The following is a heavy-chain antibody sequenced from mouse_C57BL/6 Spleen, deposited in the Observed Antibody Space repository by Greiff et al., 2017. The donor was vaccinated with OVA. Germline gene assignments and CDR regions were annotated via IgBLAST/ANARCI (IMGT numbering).Heavy chain of an antibody. CDR1: GFNIKDYY. V-gene: IGHV14-2*01. CDR2: IDPEDGET. J-gene: IGHJ3*01. D-gene: IGHD1-1*01. Sequence: VQLKESGAELVKPGASVKLSCTASGFNIKDYYMHWVKQRTEQGLEWIGRIDPEDGETKYAPKFQGKATITADTSSNTAYLQLSSLTSEDTAVYYCASEDYGSTAWFAYWGQGTLVTVSA. CDR3: ASEDYGSTAWFAY.